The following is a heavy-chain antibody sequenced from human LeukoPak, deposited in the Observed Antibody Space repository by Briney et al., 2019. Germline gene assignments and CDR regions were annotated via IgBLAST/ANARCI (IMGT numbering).Heavy chain of an antibody. D-gene: IGHD2-15*01. CDR2: MNPNSGNT. CDR3: ARGGSASRYYYYGMDV. V-gene: IGHV1-8*01. CDR1: GYTFTSYD. Sequence: ASVKVSCKASGYTFTSYDINWLRQATGQGLEWMGWMNPNSGNTGYAQKFQGRVTMTRSTSISTAYMELSSLRSEDTAVYYCARGGSASRYYYYGMDVWGQGTTVTVSS. J-gene: IGHJ6*02.